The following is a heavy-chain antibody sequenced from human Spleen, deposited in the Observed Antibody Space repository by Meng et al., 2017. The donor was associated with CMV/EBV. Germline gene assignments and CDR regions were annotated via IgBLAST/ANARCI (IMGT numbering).Heavy chain of an antibody. CDR1: GFTFSSYG. V-gene: IGHV3-33*06. Sequence: GESLKISCAASGFTFSSYGMHWVRQAPGKGLEWVAVIWYDGSDKYSADSVKGRFTISRDNSKNTLYLQMNSLGAEDTAVYYCAKVSVPKGHYYNAMDVWGQGTTVTVSS. J-gene: IGHJ6*02. CDR2: IWYDGSDK. CDR3: AKVSVPKGHYYNAMDV.